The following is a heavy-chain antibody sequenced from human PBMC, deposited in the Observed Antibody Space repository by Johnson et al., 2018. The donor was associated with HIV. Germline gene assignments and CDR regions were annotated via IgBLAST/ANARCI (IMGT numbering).Heavy chain of an antibody. J-gene: IGHJ3*02. CDR1: GFTFNSYA. D-gene: IGHD3-22*01. V-gene: IGHV3-30*04. Sequence: QVQLVESGGGVVQPGRSLRLSCAASGFTFNSYAMHWVRQAPAKGLEWVAVISYDGSDKYYADSVKGRFTISRDSSKNTLYLQVNSLRAEDTAVYYCARGSRYTYDYDDAHLLHAFEIWGQGTMVTVSS. CDR2: ISYDGSDK. CDR3: ARGSRYTYDYDDAHLLHAFEI.